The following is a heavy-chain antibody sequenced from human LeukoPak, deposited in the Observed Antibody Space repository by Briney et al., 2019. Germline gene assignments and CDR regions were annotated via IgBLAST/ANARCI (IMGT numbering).Heavy chain of an antibody. J-gene: IGHJ3*02. V-gene: IGHV3-30-3*01. Sequence: GGSLRLSCAASGFTFSSYAMHWVRQAPGKGLEWVAVISYDGSNKYYADSVKGRFTISRDNSKNTLYLQMNSLRAEDTAVYYCARGEEAYYYDSSGIDAFDIWGQGTMVTVSS. CDR3: ARGEEAYYYDSSGIDAFDI. D-gene: IGHD3-22*01. CDR1: GFTFSSYA. CDR2: ISYDGSNK.